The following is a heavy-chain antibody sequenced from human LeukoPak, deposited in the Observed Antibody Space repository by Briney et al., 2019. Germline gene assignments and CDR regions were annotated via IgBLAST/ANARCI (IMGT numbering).Heavy chain of an antibody. CDR2: INPSGGST. D-gene: IGHD1-26*01. V-gene: IGHV1-46*01. CDR3: ARGVGATGPNVDY. J-gene: IGHJ4*02. Sequence: ASVKVSCKASGYTFTSYYMHWVRQAPGQGLEWMGIINPSGGSTNYAQKLQGRVTMTTDTSTSTAYMELRSLRSDDTAVYYCARGVGATGPNVDYWGQGTLVTVSS. CDR1: GYTFTSYY.